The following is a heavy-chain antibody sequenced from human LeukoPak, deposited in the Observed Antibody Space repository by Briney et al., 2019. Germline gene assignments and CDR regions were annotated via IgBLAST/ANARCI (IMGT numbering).Heavy chain of an antibody. J-gene: IGHJ3*02. CDR1: GGSISSYY. Sequence: SETLSLTCTVSGGSISSYYWSWIRQPPGKGLEWIGYIYYSGSTNYNPSLKSRVTISVDTSKNQFSLKLSSVTAADTAVYYCARAVLPSSGWYGDAFDIWGQGTMVTVSS. CDR3: ARAVLPSSGWYGDAFDI. CDR2: IYYSGST. D-gene: IGHD6-19*01. V-gene: IGHV4-59*01.